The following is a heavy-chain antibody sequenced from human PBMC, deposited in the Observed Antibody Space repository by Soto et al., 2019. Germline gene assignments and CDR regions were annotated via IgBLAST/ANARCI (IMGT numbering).Heavy chain of an antibody. CDR2: INHSGST. Sequence: WTWIRQPPGTGPEWIGEINHSGSTNYNPSLKSRVTISVDTSKNQFSLKLTSVTAADTAVYYCARDKITGLDYWGQGTLVTVSS. D-gene: IGHD2-8*02. CDR3: ARDKITGLDY. J-gene: IGHJ4*02. V-gene: IGHV4-34*01.